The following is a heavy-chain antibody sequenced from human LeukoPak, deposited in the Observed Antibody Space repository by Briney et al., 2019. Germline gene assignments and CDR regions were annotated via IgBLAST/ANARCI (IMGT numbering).Heavy chain of an antibody. V-gene: IGHV4-39*01. CDR2: IYYSGNT. Sequence: SETLSLTCAVSGGSISSNTYYWGWVRQPPGKGLEWIGSIYYSGNTYYNSSLKSRVTMSVDTSKNQFSLKLTSVTAADTALYYCARQLYPYYFDYWGQGTLVTVSS. D-gene: IGHD3-3*01. CDR1: GGSISSNTYY. J-gene: IGHJ4*02. CDR3: ARQLYPYYFDY.